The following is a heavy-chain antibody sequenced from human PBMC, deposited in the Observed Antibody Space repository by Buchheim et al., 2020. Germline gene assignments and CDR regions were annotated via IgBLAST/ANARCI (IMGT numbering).Heavy chain of an antibody. J-gene: IGHJ4*02. CDR3: ARHSSNGNFDY. Sequence: VQLVESGGGVVQPGRSLRLSCAASGFTFRNNGMHWVRQAPGKGLEWVAVIWFDGTKKYYADSVKGRFTISRDNSKNMLYLQMNSLRAEDTAIYYCARHSSNGNFDYWGQGTL. CDR1: GFTFRNNG. V-gene: IGHV3-33*01. D-gene: IGHD4-11*01. CDR2: IWFDGTKK.